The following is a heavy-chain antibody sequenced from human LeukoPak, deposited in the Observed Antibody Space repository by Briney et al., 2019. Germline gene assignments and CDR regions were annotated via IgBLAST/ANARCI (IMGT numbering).Heavy chain of an antibody. D-gene: IGHD3-10*01. Sequence: ASVKVSCKASGYTFTSYGISWVRQAPGQGLEWMGWISAYNGNTNYAQKLQGRVTMTTDTSTSTAYMELRSLRSEDTAVYYCARDKRRSDYYGSGSYYPDVFDIWGQGTMVTVSS. J-gene: IGHJ3*02. CDR3: ARDKRRSDYYGSGSYYPDVFDI. CDR1: GYTFTSYG. CDR2: ISAYNGNT. V-gene: IGHV1-18*01.